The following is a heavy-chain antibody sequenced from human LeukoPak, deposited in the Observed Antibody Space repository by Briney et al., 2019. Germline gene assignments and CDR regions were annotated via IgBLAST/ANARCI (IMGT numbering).Heavy chain of an antibody. Sequence: GRSLRLSCAASGFTFSSYAMHWVRQAPGKGLEWVAVISYDGSNKYYADSVKGRFTISRDNSKNTLYLQMNSLRAEDMAVYYCARVTQGAWDYWGQGTLVTVSS. CDR3: ARVTQGAWDY. CDR1: GFTFSSYA. CDR2: ISYDGSNK. V-gene: IGHV3-30-3*01. D-gene: IGHD3-16*01. J-gene: IGHJ4*02.